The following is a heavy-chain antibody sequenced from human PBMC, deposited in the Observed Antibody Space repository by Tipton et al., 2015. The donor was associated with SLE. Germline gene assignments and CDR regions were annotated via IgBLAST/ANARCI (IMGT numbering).Heavy chain of an antibody. CDR2: INHSGST. V-gene: IGHV4-34*01. J-gene: IGHJ4*02. CDR3: ARVYCSGGSCYYFDY. CDR1: GGSFSGYY. Sequence: TLSLTCAVYGGSFSGYYWSWIRQPPGKGLEWIGEINHSGSTNYNPSLKSRVTISVDTSKNQFSLKLSSVTAADTAVYYCARVYCSGGSCYYFDYWGQGTLVTVSS. D-gene: IGHD2-15*01.